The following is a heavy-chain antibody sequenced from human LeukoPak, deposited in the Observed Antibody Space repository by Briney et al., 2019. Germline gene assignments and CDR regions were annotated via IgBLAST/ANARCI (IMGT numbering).Heavy chain of an antibody. CDR3: ARAQWLAVGYYFDY. J-gene: IGHJ4*02. CDR1: GFTFDDYA. Sequence: GRSLRLSCAASGFTFDDYAMHWVRQAPGKGLEWVSGISWNSGSIGYADSVKGRFTISRDNAKNSLYLQMNSLRAEDTAVYYCARAQWLAVGYYFDYWGQGTLVTVSS. V-gene: IGHV3-9*01. CDR2: ISWNSGSI. D-gene: IGHD6-19*01.